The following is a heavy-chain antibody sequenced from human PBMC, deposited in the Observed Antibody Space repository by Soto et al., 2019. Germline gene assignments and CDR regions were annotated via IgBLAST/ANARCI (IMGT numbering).Heavy chain of an antibody. J-gene: IGHJ4*02. V-gene: IGHV4-59*12. CDR3: ARVRRIRYFDY. CDR1: GGSFSPNY. D-gene: IGHD3-9*01. CDR2: IYFDGTT. Sequence: PSETLSLTCTVSGGSFSPNYWSWIRQPPGKGLEWVGYIYFDGTTRHNPALKSRVTISLETSKSQFSLKLRSVTAADTAVYYCARVRRIRYFDYWGQGTLVTVSS.